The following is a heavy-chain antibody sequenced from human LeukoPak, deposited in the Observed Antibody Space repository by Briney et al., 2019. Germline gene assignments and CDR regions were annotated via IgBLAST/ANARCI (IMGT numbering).Heavy chain of an antibody. D-gene: IGHD3-10*01. CDR3: ARGSSLSSAMVRGVIDY. J-gene: IGHJ4*02. CDR2: INPNSGGT. Sequence: ASVKVSCKASGYTFTGYYMHWVRQAPGQGLERMGRINPNSGGTNYAQKFQGRVTMTRDTSISTAYMELSRLRSDDTAVYYCARGSSLSSAMVRGVIDYWGQGTLVTVSS. V-gene: IGHV1-2*06. CDR1: GYTFTGYY.